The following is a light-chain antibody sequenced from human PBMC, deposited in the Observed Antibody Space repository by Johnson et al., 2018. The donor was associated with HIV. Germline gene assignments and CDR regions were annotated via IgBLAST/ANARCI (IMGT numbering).Light chain of an antibody. J-gene: IGLJ1*01. CDR1: SSNIGNNY. V-gene: IGLV1-51*02. Sequence: QLVLTQPPSVSAAPGQKVTISCSGSSSNIGNNYVSWYRHFPGTAPKLLIYENNKRPSGIPDRFSGSKSGTSATLGITGLQTGDEADYYCGTWDSSLSAYVFGTGTKVTVL. CDR3: GTWDSSLSAYV. CDR2: ENN.